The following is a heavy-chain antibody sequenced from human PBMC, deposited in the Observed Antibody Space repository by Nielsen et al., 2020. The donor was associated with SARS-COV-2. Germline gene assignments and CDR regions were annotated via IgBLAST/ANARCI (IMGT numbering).Heavy chain of an antibody. D-gene: IGHD3-10*01. Sequence: SETLSLTCAVYGGSFSGYYWSWIRQPPGKGLEWIGEINHSGSTNYNPSLKSRVTISVDTSKNQFSLKLSSVTAADTAVYYCARTVDYGSGSFVWFDPWGQGTLVTVSS. CDR3: ARTVDYGSGSFVWFDP. CDR1: GGSFSGYY. CDR2: INHSGST. V-gene: IGHV4-34*01. J-gene: IGHJ5*02.